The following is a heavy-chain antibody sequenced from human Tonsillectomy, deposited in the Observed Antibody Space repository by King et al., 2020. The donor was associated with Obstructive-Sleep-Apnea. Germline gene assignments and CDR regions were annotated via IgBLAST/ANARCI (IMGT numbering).Heavy chain of an antibody. J-gene: IGHJ6*02. V-gene: IGHV1-2*02. D-gene: IGHD3-16*01. CDR3: ARDGGNGLWIPPNYYYGMDV. CDR2: INPNSGGT. CDR1: GYTFTGYC. Sequence: VQLVESGAEVKKPGASVKVSCKASGYTFTGYCMYWVRQAPGQGLEWMGWINPNSGGTKFAQKFQGRVTMTRDTSISTAYMELSRLTSDDTAVYYCARDGGNGLWIPPNYYYGMDVWGQGTTVTVSS.